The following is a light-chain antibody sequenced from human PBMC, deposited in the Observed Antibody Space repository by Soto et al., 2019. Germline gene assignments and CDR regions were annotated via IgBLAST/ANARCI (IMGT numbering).Light chain of an antibody. Sequence: AIRMTQSPSSFSASTGDRVTITCRASQGISSYLAWYQQKPGKAPKLLIYAASTLQSGVPSRFSGSGSGTDFTLTISSLQPDDFATYYCHQYNSYSTFGGGTKV. J-gene: IGKJ4*01. CDR1: QGISSY. CDR2: AAS. V-gene: IGKV1-8*01. CDR3: HQYNSYST.